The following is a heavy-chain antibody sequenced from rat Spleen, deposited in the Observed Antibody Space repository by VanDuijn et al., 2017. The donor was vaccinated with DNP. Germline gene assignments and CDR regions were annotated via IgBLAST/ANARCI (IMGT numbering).Heavy chain of an antibody. CDR1: GFSLTSYG. Sequence: QVQMKETGPGLVQTTQTLSVTCTVSGFSLTSYGVHWVRQAPGKGLEWMGIIWGDGSTNYNSALKSRLSISRDTSKSQVFLTMNSLQTDDTAVYYCARDNIGTTWFAYWGQGTLVTVSS. CDR2: IWGDGST. V-gene: IGHV2-77*01. CDR3: ARDNIGTTWFAY. J-gene: IGHJ3*01. D-gene: IGHD1-5*01.